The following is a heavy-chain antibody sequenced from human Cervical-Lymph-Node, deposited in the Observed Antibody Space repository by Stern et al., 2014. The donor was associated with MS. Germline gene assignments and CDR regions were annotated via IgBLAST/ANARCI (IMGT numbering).Heavy chain of an antibody. CDR1: GFTFSSHG. Sequence: QVQLVESGGGVVQPGRSLRLSCAASGFTFSSHGMHWVRQAPGKGLEWVTVIWPDGSIKQDADSVMCRVTISKDNDRSTLHLQMNGLRAEDTAVYYCARGGLWGAYAPMDVWGQGTTVTVSS. D-gene: IGHD3-16*01. CDR2: IWPDGSIK. J-gene: IGHJ6*02. V-gene: IGHV3-33*01. CDR3: ARGGLWGAYAPMDV.